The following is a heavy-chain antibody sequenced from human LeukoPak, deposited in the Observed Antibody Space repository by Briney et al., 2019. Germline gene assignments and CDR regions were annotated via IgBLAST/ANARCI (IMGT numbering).Heavy chain of an antibody. Sequence: SETLSLTCTVSGGSLSSYYWSWIRQPPGKGLEWIGYIYYNGNTNYNPSLKSRVTISVDASKNQLSLKLSSVTAADTAVYYCARGRRQDYRHNAKYYFDYWGQGALVTVSS. CDR1: GGSLSSYY. CDR2: IYYNGNT. J-gene: IGHJ4*02. V-gene: IGHV4-59*01. CDR3: ARGRRQDYRHNAKYYFDY. D-gene: IGHD4-11*01.